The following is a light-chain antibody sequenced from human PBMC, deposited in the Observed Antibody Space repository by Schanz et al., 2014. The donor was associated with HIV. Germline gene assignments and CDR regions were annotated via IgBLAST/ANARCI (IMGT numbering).Light chain of an antibody. V-gene: IGLV6-57*04. CDR2: EDN. Sequence: NFMLTQPHSVSESPGKTVSISCTRSSGSIASRYVQWYQQRPGSAPTIVVYEDNQRPSGVPDRFSGSVDSSSNSASLTISGLKTEDEADYYCQSYDSSNPWVFGGGTKVTVL. CDR1: SGSIASRY. CDR3: QSYDSSNPWV. J-gene: IGLJ3*02.